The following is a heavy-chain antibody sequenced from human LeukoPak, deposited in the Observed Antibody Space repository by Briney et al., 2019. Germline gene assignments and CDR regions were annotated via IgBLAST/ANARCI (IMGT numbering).Heavy chain of an antibody. CDR1: GFTFSSYA. CDR2: ISGSGGST. D-gene: IGHD5-12*01. CDR3: AKDDGYSGYDSGDY. J-gene: IGHJ4*02. Sequence: GGSLRLSCAASGFTFSSYAMSWVRQAPGKGLEWVSAISGSGGSTYYADSVKGRFTISRGNSKNTLYLQMNSLRAEDTAVYYCAKDDGYSGYDSGDYWGQGTLVTVSS. V-gene: IGHV3-23*01.